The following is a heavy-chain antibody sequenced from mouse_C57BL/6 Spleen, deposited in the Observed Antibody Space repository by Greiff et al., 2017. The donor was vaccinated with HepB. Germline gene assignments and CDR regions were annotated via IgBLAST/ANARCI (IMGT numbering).Heavy chain of an antibody. CDR1: GYSFTDYN. V-gene: IGHV1-39*01. Sequence: VQLKQSGPELVKPGASVKISCKASGYSFTDYNMNWVKQSNGKSLEWIGVINPNYGTTSYNQKFKGKATLTVDQSSSTAYMQLNSLTSEDSAVYYCGRKEERRNYAMDYWGQGTSVTVSS. D-gene: IGHD2-12*01. J-gene: IGHJ4*01. CDR2: INPNYGTT. CDR3: GRKEERRNYAMDY.